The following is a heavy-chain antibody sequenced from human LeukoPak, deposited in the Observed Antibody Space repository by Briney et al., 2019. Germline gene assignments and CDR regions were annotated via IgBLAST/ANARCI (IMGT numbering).Heavy chain of an antibody. CDR3: TKGMATIRRHIDS. Sequence: QPGGSLRLSCAASGFSFSDCAMSWVRQAPGRGLEWVSSISGSAGSTYYADSMKGRFTISRDNPKNTLHLEMNSLRAEDTAIYYRTKGMATIRRHIDSWGQGTLVTVSS. J-gene: IGHJ4*02. D-gene: IGHD5-24*01. V-gene: IGHV3-23*01. CDR2: ISGSAGST. CDR1: GFSFSDCA.